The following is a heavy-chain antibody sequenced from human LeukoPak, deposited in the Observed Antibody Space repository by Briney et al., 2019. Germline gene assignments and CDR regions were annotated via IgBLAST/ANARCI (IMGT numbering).Heavy chain of an antibody. CDR1: GFTFYNYE. CDR2: ISSSGSTI. CDR3: AELGITMIGGV. J-gene: IGHJ6*04. V-gene: IGHV3-48*03. D-gene: IGHD3-10*02. Sequence: GGSLRLSCAASGFTFYNYEMNWVRQAPGKGLEWVSYISSSGSTIYYADSVKGRFTISRDNAKNSLYLQMNSLRAEDTAVYYCAELGITMIGGVWGKGTTVTISS.